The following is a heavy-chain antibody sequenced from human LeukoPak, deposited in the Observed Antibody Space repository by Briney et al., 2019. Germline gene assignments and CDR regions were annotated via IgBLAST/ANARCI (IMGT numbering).Heavy chain of an antibody. CDR2: IYYSAST. CDR1: GGSISSSSYY. Sequence: SETLSLTCTVSGGSISSSSYYWGWIRQPPGKGLEWIMSIYYSASTYYNPSLNSRVTISADTTKNHFSLKLSSVTAAGAAVYYCARHLAASIDYWGQGSLVTVSS. J-gene: IGHJ4*02. V-gene: IGHV4-39*01. CDR3: ARHLAASIDY. D-gene: IGHD6-25*01.